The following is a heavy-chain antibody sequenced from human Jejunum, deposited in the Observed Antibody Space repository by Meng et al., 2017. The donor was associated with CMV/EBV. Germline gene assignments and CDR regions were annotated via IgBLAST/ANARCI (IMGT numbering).Heavy chain of an antibody. V-gene: IGHV4-39*07. J-gene: IGHJ4*02. CDR2: IYYSGST. CDR1: GHSTGVGTYY. Sequence: LRDPGQDRVKPSGPLSSTAIVSGHSTGVGTYYWGWIRRPPGKGLEWIGNIYYSGSTYYPPSLKSRVSISVDTSTNQFSLRLSSVTAADTAVYYCARMTYSSSPVDWGQGTLVTVSS. CDR3: ARMTYSSSPVD. D-gene: IGHD6-6*01.